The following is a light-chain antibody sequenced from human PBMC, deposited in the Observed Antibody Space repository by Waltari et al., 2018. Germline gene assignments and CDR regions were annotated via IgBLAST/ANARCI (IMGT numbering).Light chain of an antibody. J-gene: IGLJ3*02. V-gene: IGLV2-14*03. CDR2: EVG. CDR3: CSFSTTDTVV. Sequence: QSALTQPASVSGSPGQTTTISCTGTSSDVGGFEYFSWYQQHPGQAPKLILEEVGNRPSGGSPRFSGAKSGKTASLTISGLQAEDEAKYFCCSFSTTDTVVFGGGTTVTVL. CDR1: SSDVGGFEY.